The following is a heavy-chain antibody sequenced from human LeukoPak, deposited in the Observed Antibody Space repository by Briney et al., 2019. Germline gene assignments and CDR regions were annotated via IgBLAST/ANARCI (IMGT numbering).Heavy chain of an antibody. J-gene: IGHJ4*02. CDR3: ARDKAAAGFFDY. CDR2: ISGSGGST. V-gene: IGHV3-23*01. CDR1: GFTFSSYA. Sequence: GGSLRLSCAASGFTFSSYAMSWVRQAPGKGLEWVSAISGSGGSTYYADSVKGRFTISRDNSKNTLYLQMNSLRAEDTAVYYCARDKAAAGFFDYWGQGTLVTVSS. D-gene: IGHD6-13*01.